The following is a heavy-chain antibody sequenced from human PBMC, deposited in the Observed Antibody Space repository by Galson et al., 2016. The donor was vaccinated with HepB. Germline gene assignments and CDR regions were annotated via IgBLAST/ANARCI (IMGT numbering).Heavy chain of an antibody. J-gene: IGHJ5*01. D-gene: IGHD3-10*01. CDR2: IYPGDSDT. CDR3: ARWYGEGRGQTYNYFDS. V-gene: IGHV5-51*03. Sequence: QSGAEVKKPGESLKISCKASGYKFTTYWIGWVRQMPGKGLEWLGIIYPGDSDTRYSPAFQGQVTISADKSINTAFMQWSSLKSSDTAMYFCARWYGEGRGQTYNYFDSWGQGTLVTVSS. CDR1: GYKFTTYW.